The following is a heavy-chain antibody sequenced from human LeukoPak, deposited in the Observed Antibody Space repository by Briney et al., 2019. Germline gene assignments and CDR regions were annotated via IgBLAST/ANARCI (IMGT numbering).Heavy chain of an antibody. CDR3: AVDPVTTLFFYYYGMDV. J-gene: IGHJ6*02. CDR2: IVVGSGNT. V-gene: IGHV1-58*01. D-gene: IGHD4-11*01. Sequence: ASVKVSCKASGFTFTSSAVQWVRQARGQRLEWIGWIVVGSGNTNYAQKFQERVTTTRDMSTSTAYMELSSLRSEDTAVYYCAVDPVTTLFFYYYGMDVWGQGTTVTVSS. CDR1: GFTFTSSA.